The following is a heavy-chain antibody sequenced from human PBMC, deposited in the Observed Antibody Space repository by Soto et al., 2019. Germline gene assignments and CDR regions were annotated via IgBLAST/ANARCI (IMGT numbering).Heavy chain of an antibody. J-gene: IGHJ3*02. Sequence: QVQLVQSGTEVKKPGASVKVSCKTSGYTFTNHGINWVRQAPGQGLEWMGWFNPYNANTNYAQKLQGRVTMTTDTSTTAAYMDLRSLTSVDKAVYYCARDRVAGIWGDAFAILGQGTVVTVSS. V-gene: IGHV1-18*04. CDR2: FNPYNANT. CDR3: ARDRVAGIWGDAFAI. D-gene: IGHD3-16*01. CDR1: GYTFTNHG.